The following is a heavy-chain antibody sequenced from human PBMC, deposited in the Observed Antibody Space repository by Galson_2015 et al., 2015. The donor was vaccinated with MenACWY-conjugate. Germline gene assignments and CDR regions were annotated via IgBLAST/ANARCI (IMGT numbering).Heavy chain of an antibody. CDR2: TYYRSRWHN. CDR1: GDSVSSSSAA. CDR3: ARGVTRTSGTINWYFDF. V-gene: IGHV6-1*01. Sequence: CAISGDSVSSSSAAWTWIRQSPSRGLEWLGRTYYRSRWHNDYAVSVKSRITINPDTSRNQLSLQLSSVTPEDTAVYYCARGVTRTSGTINWYFDFGGRGTLVTVSS. J-gene: IGHJ2*01. D-gene: IGHD6-13*01.